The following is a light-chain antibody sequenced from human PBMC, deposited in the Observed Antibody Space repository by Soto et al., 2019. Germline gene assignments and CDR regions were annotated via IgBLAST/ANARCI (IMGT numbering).Light chain of an antibody. CDR3: QQYKNLPPRT. J-gene: IGKJ4*01. V-gene: IGKV3-15*01. CDR2: GAF. CDR1: QSVSYN. Sequence: EIVMTQSPATLSVSPGETATLSCRASQSVSYNLAWYQQKPGQGPRLLIYGAFTRATGIPARFSGSGSGTEFTLTVSSVQAEDLAVYYCQQYKNLPPRTFGGGTKVEIK.